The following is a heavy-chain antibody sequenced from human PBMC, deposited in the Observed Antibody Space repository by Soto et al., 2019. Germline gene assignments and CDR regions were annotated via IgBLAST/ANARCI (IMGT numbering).Heavy chain of an antibody. V-gene: IGHV1-18*01. CDR2: ISAYNGNT. J-gene: IGHJ5*02. D-gene: IGHD6-13*01. CDR1: GYTFTSYG. CDR3: ARGESSSWYKSGWFDP. Sequence: EASVKVSCKASGYTFTSYGISWVRQAPGQGLEWMGWISAYNGNTNYAQKLQGRVTMTTDTSTSTAYMELRSLRSDDTAVYYCARGESSSWYKSGWFDPWGQGTLVTVSS.